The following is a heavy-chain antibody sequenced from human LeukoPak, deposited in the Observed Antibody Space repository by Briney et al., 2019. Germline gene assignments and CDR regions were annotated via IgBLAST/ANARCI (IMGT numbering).Heavy chain of an antibody. CDR3: ARHRSGSSWFAP. J-gene: IGHJ5*02. CDR2: IFDSGST. Sequence: PSETLSLTCTVSGGSFSSYYWSWIRQPPGKGLEWIGYIFDSGSTNYNPSLKGRVTISLDTSKSQFSLRLSSVTAADTAVYYCARHRSGSSWFAPWGQGTLVTVSS. CDR1: GGSFSSYY. V-gene: IGHV4-59*08. D-gene: IGHD6-19*01.